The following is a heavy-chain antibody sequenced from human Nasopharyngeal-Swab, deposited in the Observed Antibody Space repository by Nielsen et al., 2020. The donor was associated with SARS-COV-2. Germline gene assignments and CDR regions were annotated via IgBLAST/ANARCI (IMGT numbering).Heavy chain of an antibody. J-gene: IGHJ6*02. CDR3: AGYDILTGSMDV. CDR1: GYTFTSYD. Sequence: ASVKVSCKASGYTFTSYDISWVRQAPGQGLEWMGWISAYNGNTNYAQKLQGRVTMTTDTSTSTAYMELRSLRSDDTAVYYCAGYDILTGSMDVWGQGTTVTVSS. D-gene: IGHD3-9*01. V-gene: IGHV1-18*01. CDR2: ISAYNGNT.